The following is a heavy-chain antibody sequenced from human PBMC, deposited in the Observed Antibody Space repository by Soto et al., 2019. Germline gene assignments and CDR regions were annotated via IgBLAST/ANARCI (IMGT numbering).Heavy chain of an antibody. D-gene: IGHD3-3*01. J-gene: IGHJ6*02. CDR1: GFTFGDYA. CDR2: IRSKAYGGTT. CDR3: TRDLGAGLRFLEWFNYYYYYYGMDV. V-gene: IGHV3-49*04. Sequence: PGGSLRLSCTASGFTFGDYAMSWVRQAPGKGLEWVGFIRSKAYGGTTEYAASVKGRFTISRDDSKSIAYLQMNSLKTEDTAVYYCTRDLGAGLRFLEWFNYYYYYYGMDVWGQGTTVTVSS.